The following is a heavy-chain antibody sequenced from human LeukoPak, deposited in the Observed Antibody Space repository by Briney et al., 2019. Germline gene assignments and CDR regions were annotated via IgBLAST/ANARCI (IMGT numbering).Heavy chain of an antibody. CDR3: ARSSVTMVRGVIYDAFDI. D-gene: IGHD3-10*01. V-gene: IGHV4-31*03. CDR1: GGSINSGGYY. CDR2: IYFSGST. J-gene: IGHJ3*02. Sequence: SETLSLTCTVSGGSINSGGYYWSWIRHHPGKGLEWIGDIYFSGSTYYNPSLKSRVTISVDTSKNHFSLKLSSVTAADTAVYYCARSSVTMVRGVIYDAFDIWGQGTMVTVSS.